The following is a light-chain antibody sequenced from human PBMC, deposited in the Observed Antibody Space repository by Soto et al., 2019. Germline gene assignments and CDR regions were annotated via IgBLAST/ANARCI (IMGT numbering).Light chain of an antibody. CDR1: QSVSSN. J-gene: IGKJ1*01. Sequence: TQSPATLAVSPGGRATLSCRASQSVSSNLAWYQQKPGQAPRLLIYGASTRATGFPARFSGSGSGTDFTLTISSLQPEDFATYYCQQSYSTPRTFGQGTKVDIK. V-gene: IGKV3-15*01. CDR3: QQSYSTPRT. CDR2: GAS.